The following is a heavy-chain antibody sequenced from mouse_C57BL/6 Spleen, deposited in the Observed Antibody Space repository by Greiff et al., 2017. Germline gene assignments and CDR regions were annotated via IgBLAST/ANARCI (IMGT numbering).Heavy chain of an antibody. CDR1: GYAFSSSW. D-gene: IGHD2-4*01. J-gene: IGHJ1*03. Sequence: QVQLQQSGPELVKPGASVKISCKASGYAFSSSWMNWVKQRPGKGLEWIGRIYPGDGDTNYNGKFKGKATLTADKSSSTAYMQLSSLTSEDSAVYFCARSDDYDGVWYFDVWGTGTTVTVSS. CDR3: ARSDDYDGVWYFDV. CDR2: IYPGDGDT. V-gene: IGHV1-82*01.